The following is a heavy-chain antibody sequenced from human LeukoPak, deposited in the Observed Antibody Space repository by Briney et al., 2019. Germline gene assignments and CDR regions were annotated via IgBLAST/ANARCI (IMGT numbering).Heavy chain of an antibody. D-gene: IGHD6-6*01. Sequence: PGGSLRLSCAASGFTFSSYAMNWVRQAPGKGLEWIGSIYYSGSTYYNPSLKSRVTISVDTSKNQFSLKLSSVTAADTAVYYCAREGQEQLVSFDYWGQGTLVTVSS. CDR2: IYYSGST. V-gene: IGHV4-39*02. CDR3: AREGQEQLVSFDY. J-gene: IGHJ4*02. CDR1: GFTFSSYA.